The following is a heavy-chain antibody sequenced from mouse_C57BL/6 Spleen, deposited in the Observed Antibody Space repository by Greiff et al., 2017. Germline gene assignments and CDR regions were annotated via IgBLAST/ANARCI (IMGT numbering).Heavy chain of an antibody. Sequence: EVQVVESGPELVKPGASVKISCKASGYSFTGYYMNWVKQSPEKSLEWIGEINPSTGGTTYNQKFKAKATLTVDKSSSTAYMQLKSLTSEDSAVYYCARRGLHWYFDVWGTGTTVTVSS. CDR1: GYSFTGYY. V-gene: IGHV1-42*01. J-gene: IGHJ1*03. CDR3: ARRGLHWYFDV. D-gene: IGHD6-1*01. CDR2: INPSTGGT.